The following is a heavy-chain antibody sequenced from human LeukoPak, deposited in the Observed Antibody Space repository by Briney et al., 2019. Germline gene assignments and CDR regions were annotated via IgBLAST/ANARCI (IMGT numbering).Heavy chain of an antibody. CDR2: ISGSGGST. D-gene: IGHD1-1*01. Sequence: GGSLRLSCAASGFTFSSYEMSWVRQAPGKGLEWVSAISGSGGSTYYADSVKGRFTISRDNSKNTLYLQMNSLRAEDTAVYYSAKDVLRTTGTTPLLYFDYWGQGTLVTVSS. V-gene: IGHV3-23*01. CDR1: GFTFSSYE. CDR3: AKDVLRTTGTTPLLYFDY. J-gene: IGHJ4*02.